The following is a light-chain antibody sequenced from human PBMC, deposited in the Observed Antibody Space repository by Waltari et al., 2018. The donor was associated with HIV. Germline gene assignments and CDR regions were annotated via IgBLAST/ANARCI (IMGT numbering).Light chain of an antibody. J-gene: IGLJ3*02. Sequence: QSVLTQPPSASGTPGQRVTISCSGSRSNIRSNYVYWYQQLPGTAPKLLIYRKDDRPSGVPDRFSGSKSGTSASLAISGLRSEDEADYYCAAWDDSLSGPVFGGGTKLTVL. V-gene: IGLV1-47*01. CDR2: RKD. CDR1: RSNIRSNY. CDR3: AAWDDSLSGPV.